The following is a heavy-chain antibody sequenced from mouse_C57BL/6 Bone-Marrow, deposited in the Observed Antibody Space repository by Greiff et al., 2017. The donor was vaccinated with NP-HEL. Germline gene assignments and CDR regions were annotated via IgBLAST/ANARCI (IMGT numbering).Heavy chain of an antibody. J-gene: IGHJ3*01. D-gene: IGHD1-1*01. V-gene: IGHV5-16*01. CDR2: INYDGRST. CDR3: AREDYYGSSPFAY. Sequence: EVKLVESEGGLVQPGSSMKLSCTASGFTFSDYYMAWVRQVPEKGLEWVANINYDGRSTYDLEALKSRFIGSRDNAKNILYLQMSSLKSEDTATYYCAREDYYGSSPFAYWGQGTLVTVSA. CDR1: GFTFSDYY.